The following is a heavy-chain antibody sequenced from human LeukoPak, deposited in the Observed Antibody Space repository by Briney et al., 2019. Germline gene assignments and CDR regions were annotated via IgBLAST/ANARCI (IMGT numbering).Heavy chain of an antibody. CDR2: IYYSGST. CDR1: GGSFSSYY. Sequence: SETLSLTCTVSGGSFSSYYWSWIRQPPGKGLEWIGSIYYSGSTDYNPSLTSRVTISVDTSKNQFSLKLSSVTAADTAVYYCARADYSSTWSHDYYYMDVWGKGTTVTVSS. D-gene: IGHD6-13*01. V-gene: IGHV4-59*08. CDR3: ARADYSSTWSHDYYYMDV. J-gene: IGHJ6*03.